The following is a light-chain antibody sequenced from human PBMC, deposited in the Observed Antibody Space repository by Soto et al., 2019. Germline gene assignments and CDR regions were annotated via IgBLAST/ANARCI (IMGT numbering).Light chain of an antibody. CDR2: GVS. CDR3: QQYGTSRWT. J-gene: IGKJ1*01. Sequence: EIVLTQSPGTLSLSPGERATLSCRASQSVGSRSLAWYQQKPGQAPRLLIYGVSSRATGIPDRFSGSGSGTDFTLTISRLEPEDFAVYYCQQYGTSRWTFGQGTKVDIK. CDR1: QSVGSRS. V-gene: IGKV3-20*01.